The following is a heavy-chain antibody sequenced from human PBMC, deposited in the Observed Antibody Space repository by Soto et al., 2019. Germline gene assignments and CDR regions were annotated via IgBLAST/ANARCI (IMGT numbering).Heavy chain of an antibody. Sequence: PGGSLRLSCAASGFTFSSYAMSWVRQAQGKGLEWVSAISGSGVSTYYADSVMGRFTISRDNSKNTVYLQMNSLRAEDTAVYYCAKIESRFFYDSTGYYPFDYWGQGTLVTVSS. V-gene: IGHV3-23*01. CDR3: AKIESRFFYDSTGYYPFDY. CDR2: ISGSGVST. CDR1: GFTFSSYA. D-gene: IGHD3-22*01. J-gene: IGHJ4*02.